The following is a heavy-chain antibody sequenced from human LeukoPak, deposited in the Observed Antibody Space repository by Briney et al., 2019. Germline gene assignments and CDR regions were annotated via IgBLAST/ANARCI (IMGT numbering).Heavy chain of an antibody. V-gene: IGHV3-30*02. Sequence: PGGSLRLSCAASGFTFSSFGIHWVRQAPGEGLEWMAYIGYSGTDTYYADSVMGRFTISRDNSKNTVHLQVNSLRAADTALYSCARDLTERKYYIAFWGQGTLVTVSS. CDR2: IGYSGTDT. CDR1: GFTFSSFG. J-gene: IGHJ4*02. D-gene: IGHD2-8*02. CDR3: ARDLTERKYYIAF.